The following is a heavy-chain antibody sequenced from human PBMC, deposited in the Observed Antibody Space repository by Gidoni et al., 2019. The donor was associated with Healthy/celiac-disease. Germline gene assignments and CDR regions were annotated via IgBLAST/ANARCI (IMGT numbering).Heavy chain of an antibody. Sequence: EVQLVESGGGLVKPGGSLRLSCSASGFPFSSYSMNWVRQAPGKGLEWVSSISSSSSYIYYADSVKGRFTISRDNAKNSLYLQMNSLRAEDTAVYYCARGKRVGATKGNPFDYWGQGTLVTVSS. CDR3: ARGKRVGATKGNPFDY. CDR1: GFPFSSYS. V-gene: IGHV3-21*01. CDR2: ISSSSSYI. J-gene: IGHJ4*02. D-gene: IGHD1-26*01.